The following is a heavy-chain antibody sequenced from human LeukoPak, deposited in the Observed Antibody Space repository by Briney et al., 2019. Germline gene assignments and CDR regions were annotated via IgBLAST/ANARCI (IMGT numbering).Heavy chain of an antibody. CDR1: GFTVTGNY. CDR2: ISSGGST. Sequence: GGSLRLSCAASGFTVTGNYMSWVPQAPGKGLEWVSVISSGGSTYYADSVKGRFTISRDSSNNILYLQMHSLRAEDTAVYYCARGLSTGNTGYYFDYWGQGTLVTVSS. V-gene: IGHV3-53*01. D-gene: IGHD2-8*02. J-gene: IGHJ4*02. CDR3: ARGLSTGNTGYYFDY.